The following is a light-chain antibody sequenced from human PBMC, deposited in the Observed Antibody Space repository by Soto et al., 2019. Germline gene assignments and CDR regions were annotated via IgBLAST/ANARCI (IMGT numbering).Light chain of an antibody. CDR3: KQYKSYPFT. CDR1: QSISSS. Sequence: DIQMTQSPSTLSASVGDRVTITCRASQSISSSLAWYQQKPGKAPNLLIYKASSLESGGPSRFSGSGSGTEFTLTISSLQPDDFANYYCKQYKSYPFTCGPGTKVDIK. J-gene: IGKJ3*01. CDR2: KAS. V-gene: IGKV1-5*03.